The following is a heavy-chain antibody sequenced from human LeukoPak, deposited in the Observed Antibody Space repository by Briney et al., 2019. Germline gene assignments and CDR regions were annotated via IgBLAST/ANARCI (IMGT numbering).Heavy chain of an antibody. J-gene: IGHJ4*02. CDR1: GGSISSSSYY. Sequence: SETLSLTCTVSGGSISSSSYYWGWIRQPPGKGLEWIGSIYYSGSTYYNPSLKSRVTISVDTSKNQFSLKLSSVTAADTAVYYCARDRSYCSGGSCYWVYWGQGTLVTVSS. CDR3: ARDRSYCSGGSCYWVY. CDR2: IYYSGST. D-gene: IGHD2-15*01. V-gene: IGHV4-39*07.